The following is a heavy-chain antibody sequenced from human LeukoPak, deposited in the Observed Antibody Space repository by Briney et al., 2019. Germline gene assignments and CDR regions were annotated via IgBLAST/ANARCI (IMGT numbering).Heavy chain of an antibody. J-gene: IGHJ4*02. CDR1: GFSFSAHV. CDR3: ATWGGVAPDFRGPFDY. V-gene: IGHV3-69-1*01. Sequence: GGSLRLSCVTSGFSFSAHVLKWGRHTPEKGLGWISYISTSSGRYYAESVKGRVTISRDKAKSSLYLQLDRLTSEDTSVYYCATWGGVAPDFRGPFDYWGQGALITVST. D-gene: IGHD4-11*01. CDR2: ISTSSGR.